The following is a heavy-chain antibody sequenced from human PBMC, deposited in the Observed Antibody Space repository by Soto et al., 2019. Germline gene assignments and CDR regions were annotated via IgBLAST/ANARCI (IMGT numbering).Heavy chain of an antibody. V-gene: IGHV3-30-3*01. J-gene: IGHJ4*02. CDR3: ARGPSSLTRFDY. CDR2: ISYDGSNK. Sequence: GGSLRLSCAASGFTFSSYALHWVRQAPGKGLEWVAVISYDGSNKDYADSVKGRFTISRDNSKNTLYLQMNSLRAEDTAVYYCARGPSSLTRFDYWGQGTLVTVSS. D-gene: IGHD2-2*01. CDR1: GFTFSSYA.